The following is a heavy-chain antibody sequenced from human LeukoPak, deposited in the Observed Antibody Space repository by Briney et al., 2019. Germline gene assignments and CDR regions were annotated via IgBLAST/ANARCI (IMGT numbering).Heavy chain of an antibody. CDR1: GGSISSYY. V-gene: IGHV4-59*01. D-gene: IGHD3-3*01. CDR3: ARGVPEYYDFWSGYFYYFEY. J-gene: IGHJ4*02. Sequence: PSETLLLTCTVSGGSISSYYWSWIRQPPGKGLEWIGYIYYSGSTNYNPSLKSRVTISVDTSKNQFSLKLTSVTAADTAVYYCARGVPEYYDFWSGYFYYFEYWGQGTVTTVSS. CDR2: IYYSGST.